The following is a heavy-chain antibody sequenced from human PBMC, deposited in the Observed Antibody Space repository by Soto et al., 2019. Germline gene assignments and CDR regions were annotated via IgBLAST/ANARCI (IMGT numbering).Heavy chain of an antibody. J-gene: IGHJ4*02. CDR3: ARESEDLTSNFDY. V-gene: IGHV4-4*07. CDR1: GGSLSTYY. CDR2: IHATGRT. Sequence: SETLSLTCTVSGGSLSTYYWSWIRQPAGERLEWIGRIHATGRTNYNPSLKSRVTLSVDTSKNQFSLTVSSVTAADTAVYYCARESEDLTSNFDYWGQGTLVTVSS.